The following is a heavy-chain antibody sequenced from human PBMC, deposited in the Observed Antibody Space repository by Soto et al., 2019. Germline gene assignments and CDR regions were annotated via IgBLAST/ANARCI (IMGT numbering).Heavy chain of an antibody. CDR2: ISSDGSNK. V-gene: IGHV3-30*18. D-gene: IGHD1-1*01. Sequence: QVQLVESGGGVVQPGRSLRLSCAASGFTFWNYAMHWVRQAPGKGLEWVAVISSDGSNKYYADSVKGRFTISRDISKNTHYLQINSLRTEDTAVYYCAKDQGPRRATWYYFDYWGQGTLVSVSS. CDR3: AKDQGPRRATWYYFDY. CDR1: GFTFWNYA. J-gene: IGHJ4*02.